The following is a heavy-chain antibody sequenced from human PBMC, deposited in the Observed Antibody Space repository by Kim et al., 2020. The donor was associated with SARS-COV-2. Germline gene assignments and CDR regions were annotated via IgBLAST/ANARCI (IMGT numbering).Heavy chain of an antibody. CDR3: ARGRYSSSPHFDY. Sequence: GGSLRLSCAASGFTFSSYAMHWVRQAPGKGLEWVAVISYDGSNKYYADSVKGRFTISRDNSKNTLYLQMNSLRAEDTAVYYCARGRYSSSPHFDYWGQGTLVTVSS. D-gene: IGHD6-6*01. CDR1: GFTFSSYA. V-gene: IGHV3-30-3*01. CDR2: ISYDGSNK. J-gene: IGHJ4*02.